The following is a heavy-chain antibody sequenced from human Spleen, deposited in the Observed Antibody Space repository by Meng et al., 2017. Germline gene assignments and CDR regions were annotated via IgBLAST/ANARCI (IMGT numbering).Heavy chain of an antibody. Sequence: GGSLRLSCAASGFTFSNSAMSWVRQAPGKGLEWVSGISISGGRTYYADSVKGRFTISRDNSKNTLYLQMNSLTAEDTAVYFCAKEEVPNDYWGQGTLVTASS. J-gene: IGHJ4*02. CDR3: AKEEVPNDY. V-gene: IGHV3-23*01. CDR1: GFTFSNSA. D-gene: IGHD1-1*01. CDR2: ISISGGRT.